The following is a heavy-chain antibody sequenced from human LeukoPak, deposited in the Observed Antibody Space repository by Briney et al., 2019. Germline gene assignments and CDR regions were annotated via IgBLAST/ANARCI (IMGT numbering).Heavy chain of an antibody. CDR2: ISGSGGST. CDR3: ARGEYSSSLKGSYYMDV. D-gene: IGHD6-6*01. Sequence: GGSLRLSCAASGFTFSSYAMSWVRQAPGKGLEWVSAISGSGGSTYYADSVKGRFTISRDNAKNSLYLQMNSLRAEDTAVYYCARGEYSSSLKGSYYMDVWGKGTTVTVSS. J-gene: IGHJ6*03. CDR1: GFTFSSYA. V-gene: IGHV3-23*01.